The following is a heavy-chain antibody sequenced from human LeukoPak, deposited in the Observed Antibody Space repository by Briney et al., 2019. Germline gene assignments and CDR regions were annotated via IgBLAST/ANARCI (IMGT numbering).Heavy chain of an antibody. J-gene: IGHJ4*02. CDR2: ISWDGGST. V-gene: IGHV3-43D*04. CDR3: AKDGSLMGSGYFDY. Sequence: GGSLRLSCAASGFTFDDYAMHWVRHAPGKGLEWVSLISWDGGSTYYADSVKGRFTISSDNSKNSLYLQMNSLRAEDTALYYCAKDGSLMGSGYFDYWGQGTLVTVSS. D-gene: IGHD3-10*01. CDR1: GFTFDDYA.